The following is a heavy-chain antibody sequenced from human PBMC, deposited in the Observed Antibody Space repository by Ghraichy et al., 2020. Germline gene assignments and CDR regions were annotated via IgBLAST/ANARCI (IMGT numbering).Heavy chain of an antibody. CDR2: ISCNGGIT. J-gene: IGHJ5*02. V-gene: IGHV3-43*01. CDR3: AQDLGNRSSETSAS. D-gene: IGHD6-13*01. Sequence: GESLNISCEASGFTFHDYTMHWLRQLPGKGLEWVSLISCNGGITYYADSVRGRFTISRDNSKNSLYLQMNSLTTEDTGVYYCAQDLGNRSSETSASWGQGTLVTVRS. CDR1: GFTFHDYT.